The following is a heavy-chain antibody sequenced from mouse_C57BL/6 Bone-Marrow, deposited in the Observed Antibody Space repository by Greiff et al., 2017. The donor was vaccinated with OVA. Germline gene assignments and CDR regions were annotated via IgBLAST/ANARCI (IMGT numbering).Heavy chain of an antibody. D-gene: IGHD1-1*01. V-gene: IGHV1-64*01. CDR3: ARDHYYGSSMDY. CDR1: GYTFTSYW. J-gene: IGHJ4*01. CDR2: IHPNSGST. Sequence: VQLQQPGAELVKPGASVKLSCKASGYTFTSYWMHWVKQRPGQGLEWIGMIHPNSGSTNYNEKFKSKATLTVDKSSSTAYMQLSSLTSDDSAVYYCARDHYYGSSMDYWGQGTSVTVSS.